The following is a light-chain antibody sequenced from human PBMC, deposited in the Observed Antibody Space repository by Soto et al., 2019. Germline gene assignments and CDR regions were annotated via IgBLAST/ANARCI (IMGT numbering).Light chain of an antibody. CDR2: AAP. J-gene: IGKJ3*01. CDR1: QGISSG. V-gene: IGKV1D-12*01. Sequence: DMQMTQSPSSVSASVGDRVTITCRASQGISSGLAWYQQKPGKVPKLLIYAAPTLQSGVPSRFTGSGSGTDFTLTISSLQPEDFATYYCQQTNSFPPFFGPGTKVDIK. CDR3: QQTNSFPPF.